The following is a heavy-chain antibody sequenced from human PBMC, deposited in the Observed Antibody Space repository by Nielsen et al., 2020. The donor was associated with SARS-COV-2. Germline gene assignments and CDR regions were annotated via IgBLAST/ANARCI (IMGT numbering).Heavy chain of an antibody. CDR3: AREGIAVAGSYYYGMDV. CDR2: INHSGST. D-gene: IGHD6-19*01. J-gene: IGHJ6*02. CDR1: GGSFRGYY. V-gene: IGHV4-34*01. Sequence: GSLRLSCAVYGGSFRGYYWSWIRQPPGKGLEWIGEINHSGSTNYNPSLKSRVTISVDTSKNQFSLKLSSVTAADTAVYYCAREGIAVAGSYYYGMDVWGQGTTVTVSS.